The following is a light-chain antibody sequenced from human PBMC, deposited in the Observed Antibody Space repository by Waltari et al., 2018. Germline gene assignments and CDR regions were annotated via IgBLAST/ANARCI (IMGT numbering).Light chain of an antibody. Sequence: QSALPQPAPVSGSPGQSIPISCTGTSSDVGGYNHVSWYQQHPGSAPKLMIFDVSYRPSVVSNRFSGTKSGNTASLTISGLQAEDEADYYCSSYTSSNTLVFGRGTKLTVL. V-gene: IGLV2-14*01. CDR3: SSYTSSNTLV. CDR1: SSDVGGYNH. CDR2: DVS. J-gene: IGLJ3*02.